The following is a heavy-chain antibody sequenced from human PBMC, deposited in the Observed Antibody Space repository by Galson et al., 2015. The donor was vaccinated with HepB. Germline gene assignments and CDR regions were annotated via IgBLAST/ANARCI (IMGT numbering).Heavy chain of an antibody. J-gene: IGHJ4*02. CDR3: ARDGPPADSSGYYYGGDYFDY. Sequence: SLRLSCAASGFTFSSYGMHWVRQAPGKGLEWVAVIWYDGSNKYYADSVKGRFTISRDNSKNTLYLQMNSLRAEDTAVYYCARDGPPADSSGYYYGGDYFDYWGQGTLVTVSS. CDR1: GFTFSSYG. V-gene: IGHV3-33*01. CDR2: IWYDGSNK. D-gene: IGHD3-22*01.